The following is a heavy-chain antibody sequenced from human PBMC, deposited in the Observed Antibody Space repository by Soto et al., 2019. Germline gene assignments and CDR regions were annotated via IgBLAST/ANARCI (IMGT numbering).Heavy chain of an antibody. CDR3: ARADYYDSSGFYYDC. CDR2: INPSGGST. V-gene: IGHV1-46*01. Sequence: QVQLVQSGAEVKKPGASVKVSCKASGYIFTNHYIHWVRQAPGQGLEWMGIINPSGGSTNYLQKFQGRITMTTDTSTSTVYMELSSLRSDDTAVYCCARADYYDSSGFYYDCWGQGSLVTVSS. J-gene: IGHJ4*02. CDR1: GYIFTNHY. D-gene: IGHD3-22*01.